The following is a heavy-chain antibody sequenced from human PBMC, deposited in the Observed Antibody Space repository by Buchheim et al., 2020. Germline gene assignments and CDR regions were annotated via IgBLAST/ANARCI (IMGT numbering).Heavy chain of an antibody. CDR2: ISSSSSYT. J-gene: IGHJ6*02. D-gene: IGHD6-19*01. V-gene: IGHV3-11*06. CDR1: GFTFSDYY. Sequence: QVQLVESGGGLVKPGGSLRLSCAASGFTFSDYYMSWIRQAPGKGLEWVSYISSSSSYTNYADSVKGRFTISRDNAKNSLYRQMNSLRAEDTAVYYCARDWGRVGAQWLANYYYGMDVWGQGTT. CDR3: ARDWGRVGAQWLANYYYGMDV.